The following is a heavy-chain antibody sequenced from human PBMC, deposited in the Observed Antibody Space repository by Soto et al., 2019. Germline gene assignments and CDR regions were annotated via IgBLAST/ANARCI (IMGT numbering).Heavy chain of an antibody. D-gene: IGHD6-13*01. J-gene: IGHJ6*02. CDR3: AKIVKPQYSSSWYGMDV. CDR1: GFTFSSYG. Sequence: QVQLVESGGGVVQPGRSLRLSCAASGFTFSSYGMHWVRQAPGKGLEWVAVMSYDGSNKYYADSVKGRFTISRDNSKNTLDLQMNSLRAEDTAVYYCAKIVKPQYSSSWYGMDVWGQGTTVTVSS. CDR2: MSYDGSNK. V-gene: IGHV3-30*18.